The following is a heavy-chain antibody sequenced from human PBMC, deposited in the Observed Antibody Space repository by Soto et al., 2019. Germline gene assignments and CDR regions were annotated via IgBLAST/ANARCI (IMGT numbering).Heavy chain of an antibody. V-gene: IGHV4-34*01. Sequence: QVQLQQWGAGLLKPSETLSLTCAVYGGSFSTYYWSWIRQPPGKGLEWIGDINRSGSTNYNPSLKSRVTISVDTSKNQFSLKLSSVTAADTAVYYFARAWGGVPDFWGQGTLVTVSS. CDR1: GGSFSTYY. CDR2: INRSGST. D-gene: IGHD3-16*01. CDR3: ARAWGGVPDF. J-gene: IGHJ4*02.